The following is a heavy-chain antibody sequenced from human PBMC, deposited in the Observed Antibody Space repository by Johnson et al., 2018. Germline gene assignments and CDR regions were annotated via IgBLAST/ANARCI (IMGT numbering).Heavy chain of an antibody. CDR2: IWYDGNNK. Sequence: QVQLQESGGGVVQPGRSLRLSCAASGFTFSNYGMHWVRQAPGKGLEWVAVIWYDGNNKYYVDSVKGRFTISRDNSKNTLYLQMNSRRVEDTAVYYCAREGPRGYCSGGTCYSGYFDYWGQGTLVTVSS. CDR3: AREGPRGYCSGGTCYSGYFDY. CDR1: GFTFSNYG. D-gene: IGHD2-15*01. V-gene: IGHV3-33*01. J-gene: IGHJ4*02.